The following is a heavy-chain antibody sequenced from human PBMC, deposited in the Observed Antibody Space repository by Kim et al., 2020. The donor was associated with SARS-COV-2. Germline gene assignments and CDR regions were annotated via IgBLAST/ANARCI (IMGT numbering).Heavy chain of an antibody. D-gene: IGHD3-10*01. V-gene: IGHV3-11*04. J-gene: IGHJ6*02. CDR3: ARGGTMVRGEYYYYYYGMDG. CDR2: ISSSGSTI. Sequence: GGSLRLSCAASGFTFSDYYMSWIRQAPGKGLEWVSYISSSGSTIYYADSVKGRFTISRDNAKNSLYLQMNSLRAEDTAVYYCARGGTMVRGEYYYYYYGMDGWGQGTTVTVSS. CDR1: GFTFSDYY.